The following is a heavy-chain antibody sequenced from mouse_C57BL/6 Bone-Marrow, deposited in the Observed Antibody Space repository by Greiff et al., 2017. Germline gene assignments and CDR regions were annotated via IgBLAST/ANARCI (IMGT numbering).Heavy chain of an antibody. CDR1: GFTFSSYG. V-gene: IGHV5-6*01. J-gene: IGHJ2*01. Sequence: EVKLMESGGDLVKPGGSLKLSCAASGFTFSSYGMSWVRQTPDKRLEWVATISSGGSYTYYPDSVKGRFTISRDNAKNTLYLQMSSLKSEDTAMYYCARLYDYDRPRGYYFDYWGQGTTLTVSS. CDR2: ISSGGSYT. D-gene: IGHD2-4*01. CDR3: ARLYDYDRPRGYYFDY.